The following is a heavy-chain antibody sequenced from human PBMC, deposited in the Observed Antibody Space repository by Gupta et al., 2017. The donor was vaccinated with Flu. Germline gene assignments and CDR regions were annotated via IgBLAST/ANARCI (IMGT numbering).Heavy chain of an antibody. J-gene: IGHJ5*02. Sequence: QVQLVKSGAEVKMPGASVKVSCKASGYTFTRHGICWVRQAPGQGLEWMGWIRADNGNTNYAQKFQGRITMTTDTSTNTAYMELRSLRSDDTAVYFCARDVGGYDPWGQGTLVTVSS. CDR3: ARDVGGYDP. CDR2: IRADNGNT. V-gene: IGHV1-18*01. D-gene: IGHD5-12*01. CDR1: GYTFTRHG.